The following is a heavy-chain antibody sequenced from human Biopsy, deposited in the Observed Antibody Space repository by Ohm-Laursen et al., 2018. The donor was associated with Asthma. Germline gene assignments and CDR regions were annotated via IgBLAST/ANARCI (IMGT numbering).Heavy chain of an antibody. CDR1: GGSISDYC. Sequence: GTLSLTCTVSGGSISDYCKTWFRQPPGKGLEWIGYIYYSGSTNYNPSLKSRATISEDTSKNQFSLKLTSVTAADTAVYYCARGVITNWFDPCGQGTLVTVSS. J-gene: IGHJ5*02. D-gene: IGHD3-16*02. V-gene: IGHV4-59*01. CDR2: IYYSGST. CDR3: ARGVITNWFDP.